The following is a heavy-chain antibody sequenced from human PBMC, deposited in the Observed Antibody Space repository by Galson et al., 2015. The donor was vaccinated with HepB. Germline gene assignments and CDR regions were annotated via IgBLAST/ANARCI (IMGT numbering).Heavy chain of an antibody. J-gene: IGHJ6*02. V-gene: IGHV4-39*01. Sequence: ETLSLTCTVSGGSISSSSYYWGWIRQPPGKGLEWIGSIYYSGSTYYNPSLKSRVTTSVDTSKNQFSLKLSSVTAADTAVYYCARRWYSSSWYFRMFRSIKGGYYYYYGMDVWGQGTTVTVSS. CDR2: IYYSGST. D-gene: IGHD6-13*01. CDR1: GGSISSSSYY. CDR3: ARRWYSSSWYFRMFRSIKGGYYYYYGMDV.